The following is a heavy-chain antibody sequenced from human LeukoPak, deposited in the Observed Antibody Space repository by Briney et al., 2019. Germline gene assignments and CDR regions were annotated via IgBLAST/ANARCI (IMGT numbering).Heavy chain of an antibody. CDR2: ISAYNGNT. V-gene: IGHV1-18*01. J-gene: IGHJ4*02. D-gene: IGHD3-22*01. Sequence: ASVKVSCKASGYTFTSYGISWVRQAPGQGLEWMGWISAYNGNTNYAQKLQGRVTMTTDTSTSTAYMELRSLRSDDTAVYYCAREWDYYDSSGSFDYWGQGTLVTVSS. CDR3: AREWDYYDSSGSFDY. CDR1: GYTFTSYG.